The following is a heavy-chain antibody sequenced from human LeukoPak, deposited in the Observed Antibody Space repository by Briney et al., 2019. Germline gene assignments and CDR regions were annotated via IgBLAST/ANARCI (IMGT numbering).Heavy chain of an antibody. CDR2: IIPILGIA. Sequence: SVKVSCKASGGTFSSYAISWVRQAPGQGLEWMGRIIPILGIANYAQKFQGRVTITADKSTSTAYMELSSLRSEDTAVYYCARDGSGSYGGHTFDYWGQGTLVTVSS. J-gene: IGHJ4*02. CDR1: GGTFSSYA. CDR3: ARDGSGSYGGHTFDY. V-gene: IGHV1-69*04. D-gene: IGHD1-26*01.